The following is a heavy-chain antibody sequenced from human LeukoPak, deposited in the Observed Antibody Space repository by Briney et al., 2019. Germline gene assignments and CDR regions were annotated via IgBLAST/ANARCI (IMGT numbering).Heavy chain of an antibody. Sequence: SETLSLTCTVSGGSVSSYYWSWIRQPPGKGLEWIGYIYYSGSTNSNPSLKSRVTISVDTSNNHFSLRLSSVTAADTAVYYCARVRTSHWGDGYYFDYWGQGTLVTVSS. CDR3: ARVRTSHWGDGYYFDY. CDR2: IYYSGST. J-gene: IGHJ4*02. CDR1: GGSVSSYY. D-gene: IGHD2-2*01. V-gene: IGHV4-59*02.